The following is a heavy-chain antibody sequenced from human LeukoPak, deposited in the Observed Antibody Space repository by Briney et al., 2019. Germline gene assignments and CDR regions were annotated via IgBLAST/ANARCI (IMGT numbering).Heavy chain of an antibody. D-gene: IGHD1-1*01. CDR3: ARGAVQLDAFDI. V-gene: IGHV1-69*05. J-gene: IGHJ3*02. CDR1: GYTFTGYY. CDR2: IIPIFGTA. Sequence: SVKVSCKASGYTFTGYYMHWVRQAPGQGLEWMGGIIPIFGTANYAQKFQGRVTITTDESTSTVYMELSSLRSEDTAVYYCARGAVQLDAFDIWGQGTMVTVSS.